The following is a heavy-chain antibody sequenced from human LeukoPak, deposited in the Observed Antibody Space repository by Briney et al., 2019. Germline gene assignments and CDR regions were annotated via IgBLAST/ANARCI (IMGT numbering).Heavy chain of an antibody. CDR1: GGSSSGYY. Sequence: SETLSLTCAVYGGSSSGYYWSWIRQPPGKGLEWIGEINHSGSTNYNPSLKSRVTISVDTSKNQFSLKLSSVTAADTAVYYCARPSHLQQWVYFGYWGQGTLVTVSS. CDR2: INHSGST. D-gene: IGHD1/OR15-1a*01. J-gene: IGHJ4*02. CDR3: ARPSHLQQWVYFGY. V-gene: IGHV4-34*01.